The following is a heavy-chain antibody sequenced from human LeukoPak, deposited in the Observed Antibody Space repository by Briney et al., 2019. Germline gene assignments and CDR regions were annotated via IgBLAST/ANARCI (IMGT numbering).Heavy chain of an antibody. CDR1: GYTFTGYY. Sequence: GASVKVSCKASGYTFTGYYMHWVRQAPGQGLEWMGRINPNSGGTNYAQKFQGRVTMTRDTSIGTAYMELSRLRSDDTAVYYCARLVVVTASIDYWGQGTLVTVSS. V-gene: IGHV1-2*06. J-gene: IGHJ4*02. CDR3: ARLVVVTASIDY. D-gene: IGHD2-21*02. CDR2: INPNSGGT.